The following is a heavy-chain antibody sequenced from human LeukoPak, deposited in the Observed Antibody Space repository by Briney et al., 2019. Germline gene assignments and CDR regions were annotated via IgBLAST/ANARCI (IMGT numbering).Heavy chain of an antibody. Sequence: GGSLRLSCAASGFTFSSYSMNWVRQAPGKGLEWVSYISSSGGTIYYADSVKGRFTISGDNAENSLYLQMNSLRAEDTAVYYCARLNGEVTVFGYWGQGALVTVSS. D-gene: IGHD4-17*01. CDR2: ISSSGGTI. CDR3: ARLNGEVTVFGY. J-gene: IGHJ4*02. CDR1: GFTFSSYS. V-gene: IGHV3-48*04.